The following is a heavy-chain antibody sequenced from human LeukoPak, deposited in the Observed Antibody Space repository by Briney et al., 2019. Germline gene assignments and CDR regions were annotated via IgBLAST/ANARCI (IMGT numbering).Heavy chain of an antibody. J-gene: IGHJ4*02. D-gene: IGHD6-6*01. CDR3: ARGRRYSSSRTQPNFDY. V-gene: IGHV4-59*12. CDR1: GGSISSYY. Sequence: SETLSLTCTVSGGSISSYYWSWIRQPPGKGLEWIGYIYYSGSTNYNPSLKSRVTISVDTSKNQFSLKLSSVTAADTAVYYCARGRRYSSSRTQPNFDYWGQGTLVTVSS. CDR2: IYYSGST.